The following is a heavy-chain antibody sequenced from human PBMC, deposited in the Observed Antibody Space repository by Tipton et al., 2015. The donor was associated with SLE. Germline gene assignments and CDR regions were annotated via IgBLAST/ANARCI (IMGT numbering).Heavy chain of an antibody. D-gene: IGHD2-15*01. CDR1: GDSISSSHW. V-gene: IGHV4-4*02. J-gene: IGHJ4*02. Sequence: TLSLTCAVFGDSISSSHWWTWVRQPPGRGLEWIGFIYHSGSTYYNPSLKSRVSISVDRSKNHLTLMLTSVTAADTAVYYCARSSGDSLYYFNYWGQGALVTVSS. CDR3: ARSSGDSLYYFNY. CDR2: IYHSGST.